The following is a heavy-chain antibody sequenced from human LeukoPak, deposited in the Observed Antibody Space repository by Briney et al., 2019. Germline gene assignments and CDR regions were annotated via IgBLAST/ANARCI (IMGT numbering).Heavy chain of an antibody. V-gene: IGHV3-48*03. D-gene: IGHD3-10*01. CDR3: ARVLGGSGSYSYFDY. Sequence: GGSLRLSCAASGFTFSSYEMNWVRQAPGKGLEWVSLISGTGGSTYYADSVKGRFTISRDNAKNSLFLQMNSLRAEDTAVYYCARVLGGSGSYSYFDYWGQGTLVTVSS. J-gene: IGHJ4*02. CDR2: ISGTGGST. CDR1: GFTFSSYE.